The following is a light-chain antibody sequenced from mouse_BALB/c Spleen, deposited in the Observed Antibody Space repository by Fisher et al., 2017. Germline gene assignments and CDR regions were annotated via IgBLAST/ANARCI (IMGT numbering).Light chain of an antibody. CDR1: SSVSY. J-gene: IGKJ4*01. CDR2: DTS. Sequence: IVITQSTAIMSASPGEKVTMTCSANSSVSYMHWYQQKSGTSPKRWIYDTSKLASGVPARFSGSGSGTSYSLTISRMEAEDAATYYCQQRSSYPFTFGSGTKLEIK. CDR3: QQRSSYPFT. V-gene: IGKV4-59*01.